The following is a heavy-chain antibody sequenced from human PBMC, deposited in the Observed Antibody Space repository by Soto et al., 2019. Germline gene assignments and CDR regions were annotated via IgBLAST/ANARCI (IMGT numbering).Heavy chain of an antibody. V-gene: IGHV4-39*01. CDR1: GGSISSSSYY. D-gene: IGHD5-12*01. Sequence: QLQLQESGPGLVKPSETLSLTCTVSGGSISSSSYYWGWIRQPPGKGLEWIGSIYYSGSTYYNPSLQCRVTISVDPSTSPIALGLGSVTAANTAVDDCAGRAVCGSRQWYFDLWGRGTLVTVSA. CDR2: IYYSGST. J-gene: IGHJ2*01. CDR3: AGRAVCGSRQWYFDL.